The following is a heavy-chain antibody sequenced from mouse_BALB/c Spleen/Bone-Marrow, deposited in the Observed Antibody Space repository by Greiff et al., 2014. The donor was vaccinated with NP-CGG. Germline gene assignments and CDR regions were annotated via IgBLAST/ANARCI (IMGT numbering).Heavy chain of an antibody. CDR1: GYTFTDYA. CDR3: ASPIYYGNYEGFAY. J-gene: IGHJ3*01. Sequence: QVQLQESGPGLVRPGVSVKISCKGSGYTFTDYAMHWGEQSHAKSLEGVGVISTYSVNTNYNQKFKGKATMTVDKSSSTAYMELARLTSEDSAIYYCASPIYYGNYEGFAYWGQGTLVTVSA. CDR2: ISTYSVNT. V-gene: IGHV1-67*01. D-gene: IGHD2-1*01.